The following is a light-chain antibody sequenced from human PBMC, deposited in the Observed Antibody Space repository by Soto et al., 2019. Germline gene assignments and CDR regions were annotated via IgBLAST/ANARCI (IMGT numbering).Light chain of an antibody. J-gene: IGLJ1*01. CDR3: NSYTTSSTWV. CDR1: SSDIGAYDY. Sequence: SALTQPASLSGSPGQSITISCTGTSSDIGAYDYVSWFQQHPGKAPKLMISEVNNRPSGVSNRFSGSKSGNTASLTIPGLQAEDEADYYCNSYTTSSTWVFGTGTKVTVL. V-gene: IGLV2-14*01. CDR2: EVN.